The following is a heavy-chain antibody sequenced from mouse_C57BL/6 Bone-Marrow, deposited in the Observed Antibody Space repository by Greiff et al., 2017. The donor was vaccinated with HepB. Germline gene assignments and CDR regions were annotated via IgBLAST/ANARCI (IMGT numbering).Heavy chain of an antibody. CDR2: IYPSDSET. CDR3: ARDCSSYPLYAMDY. CDR1: GYTFTSYW. D-gene: IGHD1-1*01. V-gene: IGHV1-61*01. J-gene: IGHJ4*01. Sequence: QVQLQQPGAELVRPGSSVKLSCKASGYTFTSYWMDWVKQRPGQGLEWIGNIYPSDSETHYNQKFKDKATLTVDKSSSTAYMQLSSLTSEDSAVYYCARDCSSYPLYAMDYWGQGTSVTVSS.